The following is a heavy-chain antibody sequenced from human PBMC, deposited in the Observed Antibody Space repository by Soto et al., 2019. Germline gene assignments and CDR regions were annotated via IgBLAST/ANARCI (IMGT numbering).Heavy chain of an antibody. V-gene: IGHV4-59*01. J-gene: IGHJ4*02. CDR1: GGSISSYY. D-gene: IGHD6-19*01. Sequence: PSETLSLTCTVSGGSISSYYWSWIRQPPGKGLEWIGYIYYSGSTNYNPSLKSRVTISVDTSKNQFSLKLSSVTAADTAVYYCARAAGYSSGWYLSPLVDYWGQGTLVTISS. CDR2: IYYSGST. CDR3: ARAAGYSSGWYLSPLVDY.